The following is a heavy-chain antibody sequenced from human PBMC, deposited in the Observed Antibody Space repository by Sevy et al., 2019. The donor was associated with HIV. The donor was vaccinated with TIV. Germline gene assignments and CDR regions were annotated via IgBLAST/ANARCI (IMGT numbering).Heavy chain of an antibody. J-gene: IGHJ6*03. CDR2: IYYNGST. V-gene: IGHV4-59*01. Sequence: SETLSLTCTVSGGSFSSYFWSWIRQPPGKGLEWIGYIYYNGSTNYSPFLKSRVTISVDTPKNQFSLKLNSVTAADTAVYHCARGSIDYYYYMDVWGKGTTVTVSS. CDR1: GGSFSSYF. CDR3: ARGSIDYYYYMDV.